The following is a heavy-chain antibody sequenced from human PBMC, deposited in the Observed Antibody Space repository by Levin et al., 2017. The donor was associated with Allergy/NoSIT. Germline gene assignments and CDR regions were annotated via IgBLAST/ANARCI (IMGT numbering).Heavy chain of an antibody. CDR1: GFTFSSYD. J-gene: IGHJ4*02. CDR2: IGTAGDT. Sequence: ASVKVSCAASGFTFSSYDMHWVRQATGKGLEWVSSIGTAGDTYYLGSVKGRFTISRENAKNSLYLQMNSLTAGDTAVYYCARASPAVAGTFDYWGQGTLVTVSS. V-gene: IGHV3-13*04. D-gene: IGHD6-19*01. CDR3: ARASPAVAGTFDY.